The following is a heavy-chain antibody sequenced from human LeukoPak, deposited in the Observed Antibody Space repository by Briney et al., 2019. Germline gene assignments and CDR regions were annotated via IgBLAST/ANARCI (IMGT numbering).Heavy chain of an antibody. CDR2: INPNSGGT. CDR1: GYTFTGYY. Sequence: ASVKVSCKASGYTFTGYYMHWVRQAPGRGLEWMGWINPNSGGTNYAQKFQGRVTMTRDTSISTAYMELNRLKSDDTAVYYCARDYGYFYYYMDVWGKGTTVTVSS. CDR3: ARDYGYFYYYMDV. V-gene: IGHV1-2*02. J-gene: IGHJ6*03. D-gene: IGHD4-17*01.